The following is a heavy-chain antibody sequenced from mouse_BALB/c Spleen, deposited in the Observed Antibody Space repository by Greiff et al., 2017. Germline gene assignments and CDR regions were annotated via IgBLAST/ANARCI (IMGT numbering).Heavy chain of an antibody. V-gene: IGHV1-63*02. J-gene: IGHJ2*01. CDR3: ARSPLTGTGGYYFDY. D-gene: IGHD4-1*01. Sequence: VQLQQSGAELVRPGTSVKISCKASGYTFTNYWLGWVKQRPGHGLEWIGDIYPGGGYTNYNEKFKGKATLTADTSSSTAYMQLSSLTSEDSAVYFCARSPLTGTGGYYFDYWGQGTTLTVSS. CDR2: IYPGGGYT. CDR1: GYTFTNYW.